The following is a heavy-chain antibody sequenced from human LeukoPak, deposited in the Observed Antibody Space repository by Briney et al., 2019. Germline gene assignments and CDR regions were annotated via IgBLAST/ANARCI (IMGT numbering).Heavy chain of an antibody. V-gene: IGHV1-2*02. CDR2: INPNSGGT. CDR1: GYSFTRYY. Sequence: SMRVSCTASGYSFTRYYMHSGRQAPGQGLEWMGGINPNSGGTDYAQKFQGRVTMTRDTSISTAYMELSRLTSDDTAVYYCAGLSGYDKYYFDYWGQGTLVAVSS. D-gene: IGHD5-12*01. J-gene: IGHJ4*02. CDR3: AGLSGYDKYYFDY.